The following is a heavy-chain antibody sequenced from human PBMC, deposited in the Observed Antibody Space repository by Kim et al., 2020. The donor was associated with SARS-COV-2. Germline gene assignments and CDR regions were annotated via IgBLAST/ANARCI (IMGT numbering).Heavy chain of an antibody. J-gene: IGHJ4*02. CDR1: GGTFSSYA. CDR2: IIPILGIA. V-gene: IGHV1-69*04. Sequence: SVKVSCKASGGTFSSYAISWVRQAPGQGLEWMGRIIPILGIANYAQKFQGRVTITADKSTSTAYMELSSLRSEDTAVYYCARLGYSWAGGFGGMDDYWGQGTLVTVSS. CDR3: ARLGYSWAGGFGGMDDY. D-gene: IGHD5-18*01.